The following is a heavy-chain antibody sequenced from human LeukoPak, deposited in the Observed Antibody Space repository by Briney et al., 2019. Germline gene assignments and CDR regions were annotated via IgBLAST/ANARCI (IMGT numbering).Heavy chain of an antibody. J-gene: IGHJ4*02. CDR2: ISGSGGST. V-gene: IGHV3-23*01. Sequence: GGSLRLSCAASGFTFSSYAMNWVRQAPGKGLEWVSTISGSGGSTYYADSVKGRFTISRDNSKKTLYLQMNGLRAEDTAVYHCATRSIAVAGTHFDYWGQGTLVTVSS. D-gene: IGHD6-19*01. CDR3: ATRSIAVAGTHFDY. CDR1: GFTFSSYA.